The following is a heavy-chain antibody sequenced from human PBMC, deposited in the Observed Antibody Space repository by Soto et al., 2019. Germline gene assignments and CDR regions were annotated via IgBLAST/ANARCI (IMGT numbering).Heavy chain of an antibody. CDR3: ATRSGDYVGWFDP. CDR1: GGSIIVSGFH. CDR2: IYYSGTA. Sequence: SDTLSLTCTVSGGSIIVSGFHWAGILQPPGKGLEWIGSIYYSGTANYSPSLKSRLAIDVDTSKNQFSLRLSSVTAADTAVYYCATRSGDYVGWFDPWGQGTRVTVSS. D-gene: IGHD4-17*01. V-gene: IGHV4-39*01. J-gene: IGHJ5*02.